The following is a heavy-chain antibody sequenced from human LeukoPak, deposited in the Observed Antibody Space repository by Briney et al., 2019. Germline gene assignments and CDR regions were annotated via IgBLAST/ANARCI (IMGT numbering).Heavy chain of an antibody. Sequence: ASVTVSCKASGGTFSSYAISWVRQAPGQGLEWMGGIIPIFGTANYAQKFQGRVTITADESTSTAYMELSSLRSEDTAVYYCARERSSYDFWSGHSFGYWGQGTLVTVSS. CDR3: ARERSSYDFWSGHSFGY. V-gene: IGHV1-69*13. J-gene: IGHJ4*02. CDR2: IIPIFGTA. D-gene: IGHD3-3*01. CDR1: GGTFSSYA.